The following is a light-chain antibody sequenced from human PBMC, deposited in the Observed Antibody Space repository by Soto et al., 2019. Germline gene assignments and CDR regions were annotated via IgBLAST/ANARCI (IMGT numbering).Light chain of an antibody. CDR3: HQRQSWPRT. Sequence: EIVMTQSPATLSVSPGERATLSCRASESVSSKLVWYQKKPGQAPRLLIHDASTRATGIPARFSGSGSGTEFILTISSVESEDFAIYYCHQRQSWPRTFGQGTKVDI. V-gene: IGKV3-15*01. CDR2: DAS. J-gene: IGKJ1*01. CDR1: ESVSSK.